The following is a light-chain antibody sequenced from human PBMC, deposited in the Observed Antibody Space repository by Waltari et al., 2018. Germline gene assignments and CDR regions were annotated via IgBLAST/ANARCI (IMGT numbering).Light chain of an antibody. Sequence: QSALTQPASVSGSPGQAIIISCTGTGSDVGGYDYVSWYQQYPGKAPRLIIYDVYNRPSGVSNRFSGSKSDNTASLNISGLQAEDESVYYCSSYTSSDVVFGGGTKLTVL. CDR2: DVY. J-gene: IGLJ2*01. CDR3: SSYTSSDVV. V-gene: IGLV2-14*01. CDR1: GSDVGGYDY.